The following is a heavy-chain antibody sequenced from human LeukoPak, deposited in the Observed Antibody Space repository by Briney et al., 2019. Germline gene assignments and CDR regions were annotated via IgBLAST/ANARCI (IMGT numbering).Heavy chain of an antibody. Sequence: SGGSLRLSCAASGFTFSSYGMHWVRQAPGKGLEWVAFIRYDGSNKYYADSVKGRFTISRDNSKNTLSMQMNSLRPEDTAVYYCVKGYDYYMDVWGKGTTVTISS. CDR3: VKGYDYYMDV. J-gene: IGHJ6*03. CDR1: GFTFSSYG. V-gene: IGHV3-30*02. CDR2: IRYDGSNK.